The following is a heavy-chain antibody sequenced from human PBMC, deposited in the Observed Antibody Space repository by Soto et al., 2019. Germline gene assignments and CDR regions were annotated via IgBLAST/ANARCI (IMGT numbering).Heavy chain of an antibody. V-gene: IGHV4-34*10. Sequence: SETMSLTSAVYGGYFRDYHWTWVRQPPGKGLEWIGEINDSGRTNYNPSLKNRVTMTTDTSTSTAYMELRSLRSDDTAVYYCARDPSSRSTYYYYGMDVWVQGTTVTVSS. J-gene: IGHJ6*02. CDR1: GGYFRDYH. CDR2: INDSGRT. CDR3: ARDPSSRSTYYYYGMDV. D-gene: IGHD6-13*01.